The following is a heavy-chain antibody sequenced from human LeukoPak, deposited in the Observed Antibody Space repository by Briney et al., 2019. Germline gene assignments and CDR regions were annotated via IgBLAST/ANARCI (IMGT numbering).Heavy chain of an antibody. Sequence: ASVKVSCKTSGYTFTDYYLHWVRQAPGQGLEWVGWIHPNSGATHYAQKFQGRLTMTRDTSISTVYMELTRLRSDDTAVYYCVRDMGRYSGYDYDYWGQGTLVTASS. CDR2: IHPNSGAT. CDR3: VRDMGRYSGYDYDY. D-gene: IGHD5-12*01. J-gene: IGHJ4*02. V-gene: IGHV1-2*02. CDR1: GYTFTDYY.